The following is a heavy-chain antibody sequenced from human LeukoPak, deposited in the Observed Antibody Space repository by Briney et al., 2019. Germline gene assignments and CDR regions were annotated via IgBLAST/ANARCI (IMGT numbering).Heavy chain of an antibody. D-gene: IGHD2-2*01. CDR1: GGSISSSNW. V-gene: IGHV4-4*02. CDR2: IYHSGST. Sequence: SGTLSLTCAVSGGSISSSNWWSWVRQPPGKGLEWIGEIYHSGSTNYNPSLKSRVTISVDKSKNQFSLKLSSVTAADTAVYYCARGDIVVVPAAPSPSKRRNTAMPRRGAFDIWGQGTMVTVSS. J-gene: IGHJ3*02. CDR3: ARGDIVVVPAAPSPSKRRNTAMPRRGAFDI.